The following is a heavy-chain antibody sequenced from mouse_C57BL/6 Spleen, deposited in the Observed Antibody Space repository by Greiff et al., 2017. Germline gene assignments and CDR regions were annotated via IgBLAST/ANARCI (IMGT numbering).Heavy chain of an antibody. D-gene: IGHD1-2*01. V-gene: IGHV1-62-2*01. CDR2: FFPGSGSI. Sequence: VQLVESGAELVKPGASVKLSCKASGYTFTEYSIHWVKPRPGQGLEWIGWFFPGSGSIKYNEKFKDKATLTADNSSSTDCMQLSRMTSEDAAVYFCAGHKRETTAGYCDVWGTGTTVTVSS. CDR3: AGHKRETTAGYCDV. CDR1: GYTFTEYS. J-gene: IGHJ1*03.